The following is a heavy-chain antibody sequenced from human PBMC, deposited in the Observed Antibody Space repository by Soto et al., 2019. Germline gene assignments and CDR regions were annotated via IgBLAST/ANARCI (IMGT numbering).Heavy chain of an antibody. CDR3: ARVYYDYVWGSSYFDY. Sequence: GSLRLSCAASGFTFSSYWMSWVRQAPGKGLEWVANIKQDGSEKYYVDSVKGRFTISRDNAKNSLYLQMNSLRAEDTAVYYCARVYYDYVWGSSYFDYWGQGTLVTVSS. CDR2: IKQDGSEK. CDR1: GFTFSSYW. D-gene: IGHD3-16*01. J-gene: IGHJ4*02. V-gene: IGHV3-7*01.